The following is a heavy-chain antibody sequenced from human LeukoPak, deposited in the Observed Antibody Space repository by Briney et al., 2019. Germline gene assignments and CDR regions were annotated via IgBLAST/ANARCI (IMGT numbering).Heavy chain of an antibody. CDR2: ISGSGGST. CDR3: ARNIAVAPGYWVWYFDL. J-gene: IGHJ2*01. Sequence: GGSLRLSCAASGFTFSSYAMSWVRQAPGKGLEWVSAISGSGGSTYYADSVKGRFTISRDNSKNTLYLQMNSLRAEDTAVYYCARNIAVAPGYWVWYFDLWGRGTLVTVSS. CDR1: GFTFSSYA. V-gene: IGHV3-23*01. D-gene: IGHD6-19*01.